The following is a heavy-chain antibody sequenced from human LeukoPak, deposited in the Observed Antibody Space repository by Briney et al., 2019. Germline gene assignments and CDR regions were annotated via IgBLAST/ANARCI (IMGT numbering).Heavy chain of an antibody. J-gene: IGHJ4*02. CDR2: INHTGRT. Sequence: SETLSLTCVVSGGSISDYYWSWIRQPPGKGLEWIGEINHTGRTYYNPSLKSRVTISVDTSKNQFSLKVTSVTAADTALYYCGRSAGFVHFDHWGQGTLVTVSS. V-gene: IGHV4-34*01. D-gene: IGHD3-16*01. CDR1: GGSISDYY. CDR3: GRSAGFVHFDH.